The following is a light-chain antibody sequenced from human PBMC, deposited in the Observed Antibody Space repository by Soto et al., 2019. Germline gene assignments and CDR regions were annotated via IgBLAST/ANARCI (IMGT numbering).Light chain of an antibody. Sequence: QLVLTQPPSVSGTPGQRVTISCSGSSSNIGSNSVSWYQQLPGTAPKLLIYNNNQRPSGVSDRFSGSESGTSASLAISGLQSEDEADYYCAAWDDSLNAWVFGGGTKLTVL. J-gene: IGLJ3*02. V-gene: IGLV1-44*01. CDR3: AAWDDSLNAWV. CDR2: NNN. CDR1: SSNIGSNS.